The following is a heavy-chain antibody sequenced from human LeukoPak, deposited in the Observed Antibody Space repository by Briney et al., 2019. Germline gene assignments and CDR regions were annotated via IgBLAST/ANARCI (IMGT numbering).Heavy chain of an antibody. J-gene: IGHJ4*02. CDR2: IYYSGTS. V-gene: IGHV4-31*03. Sequence: SQTVSLTCTVSGGSISSGGYYWSWIRQPPGKGLEWIGHIYYSGTSFYNPSLTSRVTISVDTSKNQFSLKLTSVNDADTAVYYCARIERSSYPLGIDYCGQGSPVTVSS. D-gene: IGHD6-6*01. CDR3: ARIERSSYPLGIDY. CDR1: GGSISSGGYY.